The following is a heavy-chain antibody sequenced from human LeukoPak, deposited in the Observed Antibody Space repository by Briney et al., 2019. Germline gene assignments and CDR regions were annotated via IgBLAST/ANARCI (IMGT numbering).Heavy chain of an antibody. V-gene: IGHV1-18*01. Sequence: ASVTVSCEASGYTFTSYGISWVRQAPGQGLEWMGWISAYNGNTNYAQKLQGRVTMTTDTSTSTAYMELRSLRSDDTAVYYCARLPSNYYYYGMDVWGQGTTVTVSS. J-gene: IGHJ6*02. CDR2: ISAYNGNT. CDR3: ARLPSNYYYYGMDV. CDR1: GYTFTSYG. D-gene: IGHD4-11*01.